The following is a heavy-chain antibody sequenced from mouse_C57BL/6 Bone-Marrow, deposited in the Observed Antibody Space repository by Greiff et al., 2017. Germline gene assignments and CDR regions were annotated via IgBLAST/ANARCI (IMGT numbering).Heavy chain of an antibody. CDR3: ARRSYYGSQGFAY. CDR2: FHPYNDDT. J-gene: IGHJ3*01. D-gene: IGHD2-1*01. Sequence: QVHVKQSGAELVKPGASVKMSCKASGYTFTTYPIEWMKQNHGKSLEWIGNFHPYNDDTKYNEKFKGKATLTVEKSSSTVYLELSRLTSDDSAVYYCARRSYYGSQGFAYWGQGTLVTVSA. CDR1: GYTFTTYP. V-gene: IGHV1-47*01.